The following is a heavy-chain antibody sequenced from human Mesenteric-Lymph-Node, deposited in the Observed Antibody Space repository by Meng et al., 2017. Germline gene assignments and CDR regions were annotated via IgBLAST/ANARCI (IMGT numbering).Heavy chain of an antibody. CDR2: VYDSGNT. D-gene: IGHD1-7*01. Sequence: QVELQEAGPGLVKPSKTLSLTCTVSGGSISSGGHYWSWIRQHPGKGLEWIGYVYDSGNTYYNPSLESRVNISIDTSKNQFSLKLSSVTAADTAVYYCAREDGNYGGYFDLWGRGTLVTASS. CDR1: GGSISSGGHY. CDR3: AREDGNYGGYFDL. V-gene: IGHV4-31*03. J-gene: IGHJ2*01.